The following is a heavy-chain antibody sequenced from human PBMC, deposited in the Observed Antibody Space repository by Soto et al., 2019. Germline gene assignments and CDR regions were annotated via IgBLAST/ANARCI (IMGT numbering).Heavy chain of an antibody. CDR2: IYYSGST. CDR1: GASINSGDYY. Sequence: QVQLQESGPGLVKPSQTLSLTCTVSGASINSGDYYWTWIRHYPGRGLEWIGYIYYSGSTSYNPSLKRRXXIXVXMSKNQFSLNLSSVTAADTAVYYCAREGYNYNGMDVWGRGTTVTVSS. V-gene: IGHV4-31*03. CDR3: AREGYNYNGMDV. J-gene: IGHJ6*02.